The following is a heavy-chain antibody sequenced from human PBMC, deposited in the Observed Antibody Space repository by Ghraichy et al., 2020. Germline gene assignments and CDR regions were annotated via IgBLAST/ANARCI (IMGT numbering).Heavy chain of an antibody. J-gene: IGHJ6*02. CDR2: INAGNGNT. D-gene: IGHD3-3*01. CDR3: AREGLLRVLVPKNGMDV. V-gene: IGHV1-3*01. Sequence: ASVKVTCKVSGDTLSGHGIHWVRQAPGQRLEWMGWINAGNGNTKYSEKFRGRITITRDTSANTAYMELSTLIAEDTAVYFCAREGLLRVLVPKNGMDVWGQGTPVIVSS. CDR1: GDTLSGHG.